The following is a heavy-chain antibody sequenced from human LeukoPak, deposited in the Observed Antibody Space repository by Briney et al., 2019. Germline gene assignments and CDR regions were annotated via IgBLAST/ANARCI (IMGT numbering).Heavy chain of an antibody. CDR1: GYSFTSYW. CDR2: IYPGDSDT. Sequence: GESLKISCKGSGYSFTSYWIGWVRQIPGKGLEWMGVIYPGDSDTRYSPSFQGQVTISADKSISTAYLQWSGLKASDTAMYYCARHQVAATHNDTFDIWGQGTMVTVSS. CDR3: ARHQVAATHNDTFDI. V-gene: IGHV5-51*01. D-gene: IGHD2-15*01. J-gene: IGHJ3*02.